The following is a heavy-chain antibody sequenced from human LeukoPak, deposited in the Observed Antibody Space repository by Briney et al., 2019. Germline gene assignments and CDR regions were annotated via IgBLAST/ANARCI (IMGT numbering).Heavy chain of an antibody. CDR3: ARDQGGSDPYYFDY. CDR1: GFTFSSYN. Sequence: GGSLRLSCAASGFTFSSYNMNWVRQAPGKGLEWVSSISSSSTYIYYADSVKGRFTISRDNAKKSLYLQMSSLRAEDTAVYYCARDQGGSDPYYFDYWGQGTLVTVSS. CDR2: ISSSSTYI. D-gene: IGHD1-26*01. J-gene: IGHJ4*02. V-gene: IGHV3-21*01.